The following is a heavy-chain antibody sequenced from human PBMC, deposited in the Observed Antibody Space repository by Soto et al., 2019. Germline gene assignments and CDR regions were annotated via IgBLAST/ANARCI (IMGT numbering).Heavy chain of an antibody. J-gene: IGHJ1*01. CDR2: IIPVFGTA. V-gene: IGHV1-69*13. CDR1: GGTFSSYA. CDR3: ARGWNDFPH. Sequence: SVKVSCKASGGTFSSYAISWVRKAPGQGLECMGGIIPVFGTANYAQKFQGRVTINAGESTSTVYMELSSLRSEDTAVYYCARGWNDFPHWGQGTLVPVSS. D-gene: IGHD1-1*01.